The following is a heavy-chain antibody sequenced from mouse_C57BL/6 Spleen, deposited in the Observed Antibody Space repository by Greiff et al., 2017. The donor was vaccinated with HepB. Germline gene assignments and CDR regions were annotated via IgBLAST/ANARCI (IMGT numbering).Heavy chain of an antibody. CDR2: IYPRSGNT. CDR3: ARDTTVVATGPYAMDY. Sequence: VQLQQSGAELARPGASVKLSCKASGYTFTSYGISWVKQRTGQGLEWIGEIYPRSGNTYYNEKFKGKATLTADKSSSTAYMELRSLTSEDSAVYFCARDTTVVATGPYAMDYWGQGTSVTVSS. J-gene: IGHJ4*01. D-gene: IGHD1-1*01. CDR1: GYTFTSYG. V-gene: IGHV1-81*01.